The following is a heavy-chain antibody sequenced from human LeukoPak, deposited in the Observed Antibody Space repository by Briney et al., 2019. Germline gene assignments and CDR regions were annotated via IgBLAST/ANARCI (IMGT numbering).Heavy chain of an antibody. V-gene: IGHV4-59*08. CDR1: GDSISPYY. J-gene: IGHJ4*02. Sequence: SESLALTCAFSGDSISPYYWSWIRQPPGKGLGWVGYISYIGTANYNPSLKSRVTLSVHTPQNHFSLSLTSVTAADPAVYYRARHGQSNVLSHLDSWGQGTLVTVSS. CDR2: ISYIGTA. D-gene: IGHD5/OR15-5a*01. CDR3: ARHGQSNVLSHLDS.